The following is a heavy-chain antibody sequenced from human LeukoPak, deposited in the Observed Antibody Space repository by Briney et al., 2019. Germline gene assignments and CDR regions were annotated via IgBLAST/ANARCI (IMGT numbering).Heavy chain of an antibody. Sequence: QPGGSLRLSCAASGFTFSSYAMSWVRQAPGKGLEWVSAISGSGGSTYYADSVKGRFTISRDNSRNTLYLQMNNLRVDDTATYYCGKDGGQCSSGPEFDPRGQGALVIVSS. J-gene: IGHJ5*02. CDR2: ISGSGGST. CDR1: GFTFSSYA. V-gene: IGHV3-23*01. CDR3: GKDGGQCSSGPEFDP. D-gene: IGHD2-2*01.